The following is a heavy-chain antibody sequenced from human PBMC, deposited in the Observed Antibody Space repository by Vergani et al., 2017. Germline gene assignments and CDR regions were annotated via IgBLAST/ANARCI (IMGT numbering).Heavy chain of an antibody. J-gene: IGHJ4*02. D-gene: IGHD3-3*01. V-gene: IGHV4-59*01. CDR3: ARMGRRLWEWNS. CDR2: IYYSGST. CDR1: GGSISSYY. Sequence: QVQLQESGPGLVKPSETLSLTCTVSGGSISSYYWSWIRQPPGKGLEWIGYIYYSGSTNYNPSLKSRVTIAVDTSTNQFSLKLSSVTAADTAVYYWARMGRRLWEWNSWGQGTLVTVSS.